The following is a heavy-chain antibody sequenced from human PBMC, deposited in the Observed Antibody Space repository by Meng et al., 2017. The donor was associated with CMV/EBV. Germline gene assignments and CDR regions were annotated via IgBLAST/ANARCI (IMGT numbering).Heavy chain of an antibody. Sequence: QLQAQGQGPVKPNPTLSLTCTVSVGSVSSGDYYWSWVCQPQGKGLEWIWYIYYSGSTYNYPSLKIRVTISVDTSKNQFSLKLSSVTAADTAVYYCATLGILLWFGFDPWGQGTLVTVSS. CDR1: VGSVSSGDYY. D-gene: IGHD3-10*01. J-gene: IGHJ5*02. V-gene: IGHV4-30-4*08. CDR2: IYYSGST. CDR3: ATLGILLWFGFDP.